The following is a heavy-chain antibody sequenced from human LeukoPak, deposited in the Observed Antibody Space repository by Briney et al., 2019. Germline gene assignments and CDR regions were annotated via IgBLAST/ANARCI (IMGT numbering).Heavy chain of an antibody. J-gene: IGHJ4*02. CDR1: GGSFSGYY. Sequence: SETLSLTCAVYGGSFSGYYWSWIRQPPGKGLEWIGEINHSGSTNYNPSLKSRVTISVDTSMNQFSLKLSSVTAADTAVYYCASRVVSSWELDYWGQGTLVTVSS. CDR2: INHSGST. D-gene: IGHD6-13*01. V-gene: IGHV4-34*01. CDR3: ASRVVSSWELDY.